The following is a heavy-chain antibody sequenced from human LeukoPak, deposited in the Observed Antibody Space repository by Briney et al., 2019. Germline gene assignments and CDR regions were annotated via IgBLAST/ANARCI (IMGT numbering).Heavy chain of an antibody. Sequence: SGTLSLTCAVSGGSISSSNWWSWVRQPPGKGLEWIGDIWHSGITNFSPSLKSRVTMSVDKSKNHFSLKLSSVSAADTAVYYCARSSGGYYDILTGYYDPRYYFDYWGQGTLVTVSS. CDR1: GGSISSSNW. J-gene: IGHJ4*02. D-gene: IGHD3-9*01. V-gene: IGHV4-4*02. CDR3: ARSSGGYYDILTGYYDPRYYFDY. CDR2: IWHSGIT.